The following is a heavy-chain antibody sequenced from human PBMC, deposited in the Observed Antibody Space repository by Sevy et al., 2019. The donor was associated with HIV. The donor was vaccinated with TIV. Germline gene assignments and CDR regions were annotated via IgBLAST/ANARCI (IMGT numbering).Heavy chain of an antibody. D-gene: IGHD5-18*01. J-gene: IGHJ4*02. CDR2: IHSDDTT. CDR1: GFTVNSNY. CDR3: ARGKSGYGYALNY. Sequence: GGSLRLSCAASGFTVNSNYMTWVRQAPGKGLEGVSVIHSDDTTYHADSVKDRFTMSRDNFKNTRYLHMSSLRAEDTAVYYCARGKSGYGYALNYWGQGTLVTVSS. V-gene: IGHV3-66*01.